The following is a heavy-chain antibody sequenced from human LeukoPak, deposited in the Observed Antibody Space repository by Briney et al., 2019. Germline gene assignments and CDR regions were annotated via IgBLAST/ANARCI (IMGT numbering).Heavy chain of an antibody. J-gene: IGHJ3*02. D-gene: IGHD3-22*01. CDR2: IYHSGRT. CDR1: GGSISSGSYY. CDR3: ARDWWEGNYYDSSGYEDAFDI. Sequence: PSETLSLTCTVSGGSISSGSYYWGWIRQPPGKGLEWIGSIYHSGRTFYNPSLKSRVTISVDTSKNQFSLKLTSVTAADTAVYYCARDWWEGNYYDSSGYEDAFDIWGQGTMVTVSS. V-gene: IGHV4-39*07.